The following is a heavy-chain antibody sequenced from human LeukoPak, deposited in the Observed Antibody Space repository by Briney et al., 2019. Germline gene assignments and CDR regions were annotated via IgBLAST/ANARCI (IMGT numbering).Heavy chain of an antibody. V-gene: IGHV1-2*02. CDR2: INPNSGGT. Sequence: ASVKVSCKASGYTLTGYYMHWVRQAPGQGLEWMGWINPNSGGTNYAQKFQGRVTMTRDTSISTAYMELSRLRSDDTAVYYCARNLRDGYNWENWNWFDPWGQGTLVTVSS. CDR1: GYTLTGYY. CDR3: ARNLRDGYNWENWNWFDP. J-gene: IGHJ5*02. D-gene: IGHD5-24*01.